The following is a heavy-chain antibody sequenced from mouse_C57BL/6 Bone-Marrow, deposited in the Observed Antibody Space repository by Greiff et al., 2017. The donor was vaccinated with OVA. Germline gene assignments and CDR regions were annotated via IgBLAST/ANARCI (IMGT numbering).Heavy chain of an antibody. CDR2: ISNGGGST. Sequence: DVQLQESGGGLVQPGGSLKLSCAASGFTFSDYYMYWVRQTPEKRLEWVAYISNGGGSTYYPDTVKGRFTISRDNAKNTLYLQMSRLKSEDTAMYYCARHGVTDWYFDVWGTGTTVTVSS. J-gene: IGHJ1*03. CDR1: GFTFSDYY. V-gene: IGHV5-12*01. D-gene: IGHD2-1*01. CDR3: ARHGVTDWYFDV.